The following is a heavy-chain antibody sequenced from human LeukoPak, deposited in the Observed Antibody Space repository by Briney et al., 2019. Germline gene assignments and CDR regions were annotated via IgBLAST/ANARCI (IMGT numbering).Heavy chain of an antibody. CDR1: GFTFSSYE. CDR3: ARDEQRTAAFDI. V-gene: IGHV3-48*03. J-gene: IGHJ3*02. Sequence: GGSLRLSCAASGFTFSSYEMNWVRQAPGKGLEWVAYISGNGGTIYYGDSVKGRFTISRDNAKNSLYLQINSLKAEDTAVYYCARDEQRTAAFDIWGQGTMVTVCS. CDR2: ISGNGGTI. D-gene: IGHD1/OR15-1a*01.